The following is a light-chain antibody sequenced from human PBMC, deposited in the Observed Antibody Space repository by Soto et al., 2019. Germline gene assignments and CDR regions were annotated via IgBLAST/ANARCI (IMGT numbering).Light chain of an antibody. CDR3: QRYNSYSVA. CDR2: KAS. V-gene: IGKV1-5*03. Sequence: DVQMTQSPSTLSGSVGDRVTITCRASQTISSWLAWYQQKPGKAPKLLIYKASTLKSGVPSRFSGSVSGTEFTLTISSLQPEDFATYYCQRYNSYSVAFGQGTKVDLK. J-gene: IGKJ1*01. CDR1: QTISSW.